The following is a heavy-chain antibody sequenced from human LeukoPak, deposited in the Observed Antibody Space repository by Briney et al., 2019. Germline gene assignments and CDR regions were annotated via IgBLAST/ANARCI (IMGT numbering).Heavy chain of an antibody. Sequence: PGGSLRLSCAASGFTFNKSPMNWVRQAPGKGLEWTSNIRDDSDGTTYADSVKGRFTISRDNAKNSLYLQINSLRAEDTAVYYCVKDLNWAFDYWGQGTLVTVSS. D-gene: IGHD3-16*01. J-gene: IGHJ4*02. CDR3: VKDLNWAFDY. CDR1: GFTFNKSP. V-gene: IGHV3-48*01. CDR2: IRDDSDGT.